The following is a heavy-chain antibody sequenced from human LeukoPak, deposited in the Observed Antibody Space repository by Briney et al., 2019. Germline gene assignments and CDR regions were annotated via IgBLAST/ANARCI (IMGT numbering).Heavy chain of an antibody. CDR1: GFTFSSYA. Sequence: GGSLRLSCAASGFTFSSYAMHWVRQAPGKGLEWVAVISYDGSNKYYADSVKGRFTISRDNSKNTLHLQMNSLRAEDTAVYYCARDQGSTSWGWSDPWGQGTLVTVSS. CDR2: ISYDGSNK. CDR3: ARDQGSTSWGWSDP. D-gene: IGHD2-2*01. V-gene: IGHV3-30*04. J-gene: IGHJ5*02.